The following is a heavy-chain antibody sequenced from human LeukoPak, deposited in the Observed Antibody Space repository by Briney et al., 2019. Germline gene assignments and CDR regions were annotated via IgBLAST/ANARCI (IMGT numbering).Heavy chain of an antibody. D-gene: IGHD3-22*01. CDR2: IYYSGSA. J-gene: IGHJ2*01. CDR1: GCSISSYY. Sequence: SETLSLTCTVSGCSISSYYWSWIRQPPGKGLEWIGYIYYSGSANYNPSLKSRVTISVDTSKNQFSLKLSSVTAADTAVYYCARVDDSNVFDLWGRGTLVTVSS. CDR3: ARVDDSNVFDL. V-gene: IGHV4-59*01.